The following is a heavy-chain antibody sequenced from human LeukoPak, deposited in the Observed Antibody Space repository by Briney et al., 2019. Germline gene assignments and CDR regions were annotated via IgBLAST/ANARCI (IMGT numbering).Heavy chain of an antibody. J-gene: IGHJ4*02. CDR2: ISWNSGSI. D-gene: IGHD3-22*01. CDR1: GFTFDDYA. V-gene: IGHV3-9*01. CDR3: TKSRHYYDSSGYLTFGY. Sequence: PGGSLRLSCAASGFTFDDYAMHWVRQAPGKGLEWVSGISWNSGSIDYADSVKGRFTISRDNAKKSLYLQMNSLRAEDTAVYYCTKSRHYYDSSGYLTFGYWGQGTLVTVSS.